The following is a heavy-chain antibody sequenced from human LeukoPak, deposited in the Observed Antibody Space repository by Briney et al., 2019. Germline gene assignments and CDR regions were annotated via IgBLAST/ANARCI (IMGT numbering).Heavy chain of an antibody. CDR1: GFTFSSYS. CDR2: ISGSGTI. V-gene: IGHV3-48*04. Sequence: GGSLRLSCAASGFTFSSYSMNWVRQAPGKGLEWVSYISGSGTISYADSVKGRFTISRDNAKNSLYLQLTSLRAEGTAVYYCARILYGSGSYGAFDYWGQGTLVTVSS. CDR3: ARILYGSGSYGAFDY. D-gene: IGHD3-10*01. J-gene: IGHJ4*02.